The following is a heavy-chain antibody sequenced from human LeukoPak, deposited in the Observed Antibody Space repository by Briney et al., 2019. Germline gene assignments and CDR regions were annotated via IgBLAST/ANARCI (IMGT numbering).Heavy chain of an antibody. J-gene: IGHJ4*02. D-gene: IGHD4-11*01. CDR2: IYSGGST. V-gene: IGHV3-53*05. Sequence: GGSLRRSCAASGFTVSSNYMSWVRQAPGKGLEWVSVIYSGGSTYYADSVKGRFTISRDNSKNTLYLQMNSLRAEDTAVYYCARPGGSFYSNYLFYFDYWGQGTLVTVSS. CDR1: GFTVSSNY. CDR3: ARPGGSFYSNYLFYFDY.